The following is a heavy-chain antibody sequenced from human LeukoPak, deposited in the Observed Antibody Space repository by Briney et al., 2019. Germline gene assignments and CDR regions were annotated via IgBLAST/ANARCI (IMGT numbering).Heavy chain of an antibody. CDR2: ISCSGGST. V-gene: IGHV3-23*01. CDR1: GFTFSSYA. CDR3: AKDLYYYDGRSLDY. J-gene: IGHJ4*02. D-gene: IGHD3-22*01. Sequence: GGSLRLSCAASGFTFSSYAMSWVRHAPGKGLEWVSAISCSGGSTYYADSVKGRFTISRDNSKNTLYLQMNSLRAEDTAVYYCAKDLYYYDGRSLDYWGQGTLVTVSS.